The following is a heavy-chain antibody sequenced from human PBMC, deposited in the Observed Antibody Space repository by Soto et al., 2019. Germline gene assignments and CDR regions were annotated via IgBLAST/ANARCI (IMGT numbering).Heavy chain of an antibody. CDR3: ARGFGVASRYYFDY. V-gene: IGHV2-70*01. CDR1: GFSLSTSEMC. CDR2: IDSDDDK. J-gene: IGHJ4*02. Sequence: SGPTLVNPTQTLTLTCTFSGFSLSTSEMCVNWIRQPPGKALEWLAVIDSDDDKYYSTSLQTRLTISKDTSKNQVVLTMANMDPVDTATYYCARGFGVASRYYFDYWGQGTLVTVSS. D-gene: IGHD3-3*01.